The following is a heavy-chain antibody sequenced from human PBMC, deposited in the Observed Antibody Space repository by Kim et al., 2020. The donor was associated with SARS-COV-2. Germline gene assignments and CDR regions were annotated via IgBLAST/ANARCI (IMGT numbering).Heavy chain of an antibody. D-gene: IGHD3-16*01. Sequence: SNPSLQSRVTISVDTSKNQFSLKLSCVTAADTAVYYGAALQGGPAVYGMDVWGQGTTVTVSS. CDR3: AALQGGPAVYGMDV. V-gene: IGHV4-59*01. J-gene: IGHJ6*02.